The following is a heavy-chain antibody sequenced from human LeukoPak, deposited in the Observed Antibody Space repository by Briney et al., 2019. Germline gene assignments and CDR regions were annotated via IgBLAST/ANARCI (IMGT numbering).Heavy chain of an antibody. V-gene: IGHV3-48*02. D-gene: IGHD2-15*01. CDR3: ARDWYCSGGSCYSPNYYAMDV. CDR1: AFTISSCE. J-gene: IGHJ6*02. Sequence: GGSLRLSCEASAFTISSCEMNWVRQAPGKGLEWVSYISSSSSTKYYADSVKGRFTISRDNAENSMYLQMNSLRDEDTAVYYCARDWYCSGGSCYSPNYYAMDVWGQGSTVTVSS. CDR2: ISSSSSTK.